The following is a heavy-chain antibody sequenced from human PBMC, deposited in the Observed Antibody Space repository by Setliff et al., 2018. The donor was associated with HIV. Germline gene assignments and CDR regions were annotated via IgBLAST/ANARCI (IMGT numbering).Heavy chain of an antibody. V-gene: IGHV4-34*01. CDR2: VHFSGTT. CDR1: AGSFSDYY. Sequence: SETLFLTCAVYAGSFSDYYWGWVRQPPGKGLEWIGNVHFSGTTYYNPSLKSRVTISVDPSQNQFSLRLISVTAADAAMYYCARPSLGIGGGSKFDSWGQGTLVTVSS. CDR3: ARPSLGIGGGSKFDS. D-gene: IGHD3-3*01. J-gene: IGHJ4*02.